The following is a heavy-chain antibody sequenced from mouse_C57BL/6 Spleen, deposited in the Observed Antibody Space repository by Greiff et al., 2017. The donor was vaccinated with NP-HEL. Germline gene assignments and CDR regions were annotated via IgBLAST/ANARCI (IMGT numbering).Heavy chain of an antibody. CDR3: ARGAHYYGSSYNAMDY. Sequence: EVKLVESEGGLVQPGSSMKLSCTASGFTFSDYYMAWVRQVPEKGLEWVAYINYDGSSTYYLDSLKSRFIISRDNAKNILYLQMSSLKSEDTATYYCARGAHYYGSSYNAMDYWGQGTSVTVSS. CDR2: INYDGSST. V-gene: IGHV5-16*01. J-gene: IGHJ4*01. CDR1: GFTFSDYY. D-gene: IGHD1-1*01.